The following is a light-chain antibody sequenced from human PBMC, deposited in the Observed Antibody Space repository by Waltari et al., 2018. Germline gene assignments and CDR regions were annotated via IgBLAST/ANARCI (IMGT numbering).Light chain of an antibody. Sequence: QSALTQPPSASGSPGQSVTISCTGTSSAVGGYNYVSWYQHHPGKAPKLMIYEVNKRPSGVPDRFSGSKSGNTASLTVSGLQAEDEADYYCSSYAGSNNSVFGGGTKLTVL. CDR2: EVN. V-gene: IGLV2-8*01. CDR3: SSYAGSNNSV. CDR1: SSAVGGYNY. J-gene: IGLJ3*02.